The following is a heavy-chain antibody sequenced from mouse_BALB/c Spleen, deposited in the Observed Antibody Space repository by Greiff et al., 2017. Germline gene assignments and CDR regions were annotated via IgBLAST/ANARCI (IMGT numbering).Heavy chain of an antibody. Sequence: QVQLQQPGAELVKPGTSVKLSCKASGYNFTSYWINWVKLRPGQGLEWIGDIYPGSGSTNYNEKFKSKATLTVDTSSSTAYMQLSSLASEDSALYYCARRGLYYGYFDYWGQGTTLTVSS. CDR3: ARRGLYYGYFDY. J-gene: IGHJ2*01. CDR2: IYPGSGST. V-gene: IGHV1-55*01. D-gene: IGHD1-1*01. CDR1: GYNFTSYW.